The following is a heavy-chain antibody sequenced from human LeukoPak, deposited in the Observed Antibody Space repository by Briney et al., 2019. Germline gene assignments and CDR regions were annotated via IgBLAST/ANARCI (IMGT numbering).Heavy chain of an antibody. CDR1: GFTFSTSG. CDR2: ISSSGSTI. V-gene: IGHV3-48*04. Sequence: GGSLRLSCVASGFTFSTSGMHWVRQAPGKGLEWVSYISSSGSTIYYADSVKGRFTISRDNAKNSLYLQMNSLRAEDTAVYYCARDYGGSSPFDYWGQGTLVTVSS. J-gene: IGHJ4*02. D-gene: IGHD4-23*01. CDR3: ARDYGGSSPFDY.